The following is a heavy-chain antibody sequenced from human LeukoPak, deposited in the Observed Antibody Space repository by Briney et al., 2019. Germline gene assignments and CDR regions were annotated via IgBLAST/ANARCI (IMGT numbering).Heavy chain of an antibody. J-gene: IGHJ3*02. CDR3: ARVEYYYDSSGSHDAFDI. D-gene: IGHD3-22*01. Sequence: SETLSLTCTVSGGSISSYYWSWIRQPPGKGLEWIGYIYTSGSTNYNPSLKSRVTISVDTSKNQFSLKLSSVTAADTAVYYCARVEYYYDSSGSHDAFDIWGQGTMVTVSS. V-gene: IGHV4-4*08. CDR1: GGSISSYY. CDR2: IYTSGST.